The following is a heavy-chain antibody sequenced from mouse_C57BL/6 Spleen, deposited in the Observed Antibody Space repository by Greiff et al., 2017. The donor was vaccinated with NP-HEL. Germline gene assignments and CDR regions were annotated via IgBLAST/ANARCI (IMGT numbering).Heavy chain of an antibody. Sequence: VQLQQSGAELVMPGASVKLSCKASGYTFTSYWMHWVKQRPGQGLEWIGEIDPSDSYTNYNQKFKGKSTLTVDKSSSTAYMQLSSLTSEDSAVYYCARGRYSLDYWGQGTTLTVSS. D-gene: IGHD2-12*01. CDR1: GYTFTSYW. CDR2: IDPSDSYT. CDR3: ARGRYSLDY. J-gene: IGHJ2*01. V-gene: IGHV1-69*01.